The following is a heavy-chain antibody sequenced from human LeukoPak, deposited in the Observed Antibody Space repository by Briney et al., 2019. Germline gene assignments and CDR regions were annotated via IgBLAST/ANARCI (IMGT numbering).Heavy chain of an antibody. CDR3: ALLDIVVVPAANWAGIYYYGMDV. Sequence: ASVKVSCKASGYTFTSYAMNWVRQAPGQGLEWMGWINTNTGNPTYARGFTGRFVFSLDTSVSTAYLQISSLKAEDTAVYYCALLDIVVVPAANWAGIYYYGMDVWGQGTTVTVSS. D-gene: IGHD2-2*03. V-gene: IGHV7-4-1*02. CDR1: GYTFTSYA. CDR2: INTNTGNP. J-gene: IGHJ6*02.